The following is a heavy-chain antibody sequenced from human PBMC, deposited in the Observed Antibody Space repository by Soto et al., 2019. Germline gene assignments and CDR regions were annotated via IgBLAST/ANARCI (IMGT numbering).Heavy chain of an antibody. CDR2: IKAYSGNT. Sequence: QLQLVQSGAEAKKPGASVKVSCKASGYTFPTSTISWVRQAPGQGLEWMGWIKAYSGNTNYAQKLQGRVTMTTDTSKNTAYMELRSLKTDDTAIYYCAIADYGDDDYWGQGTLVTVSS. CDR1: GYTFPTST. J-gene: IGHJ4*02. V-gene: IGHV1-18*01. D-gene: IGHD4-17*01. CDR3: AIADYGDDDY.